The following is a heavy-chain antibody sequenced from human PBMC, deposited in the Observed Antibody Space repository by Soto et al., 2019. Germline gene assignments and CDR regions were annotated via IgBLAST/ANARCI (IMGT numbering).Heavy chain of an antibody. CDR2: ISGSGDT. Sequence: GGSLRLSCAVSGFTFDTYAMYWVRQAPGKGLEWVSAISGSGDTYYADSVKGRFTISRDTSKKTLDLRLNSLRAEDTAVYYCATRGHVVILSPALRLVVDPWGQGTLVTVSS. V-gene: IGHV3-23*01. J-gene: IGHJ5*02. CDR3: ATRGHVVILSPALRLVVDP. CDR1: GFTFDTYA. D-gene: IGHD2-8*02.